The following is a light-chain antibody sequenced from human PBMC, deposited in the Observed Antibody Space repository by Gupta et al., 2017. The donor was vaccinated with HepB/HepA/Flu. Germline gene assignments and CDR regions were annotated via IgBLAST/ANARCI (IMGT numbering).Light chain of an antibody. Sequence: QSVLIQPPSASGTPGQRVIIPCSGGNSNIGVSTVDCYKQLPGTAPKILIYYTYHRPSGVPDRFSGSKSDTSASLAISGLQSEEEADYYCSAWDDTVNGPVFGGGTKLTVL. V-gene: IGLV1-44*01. CDR3: SAWDDTVNGPV. CDR2: YTY. CDR1: NSNIGVST. J-gene: IGLJ2*01.